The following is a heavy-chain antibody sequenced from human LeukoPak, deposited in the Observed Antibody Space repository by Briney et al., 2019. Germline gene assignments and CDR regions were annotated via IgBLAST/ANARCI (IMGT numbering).Heavy chain of an antibody. Sequence: SETLSLTCTVSGGSISSSSYYWGWIRQPPGKGLEWIGSIYYSGSTYYNPSLKSRVTISVDTSKNQFSLKLSSVTAADTAVYYCARVFSGVFDYWGQGTQVTVSS. CDR1: GGSISSSSYY. CDR2: IYYSGST. J-gene: IGHJ4*02. D-gene: IGHD1-26*01. CDR3: ARVFSGVFDY. V-gene: IGHV4-39*01.